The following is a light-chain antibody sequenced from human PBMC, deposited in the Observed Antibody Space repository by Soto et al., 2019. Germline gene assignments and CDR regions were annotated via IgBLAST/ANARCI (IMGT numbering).Light chain of an antibody. V-gene: IGLV2-23*01. J-gene: IGLJ1*01. CDR3: CLYVGATTYV. CDR2: EGH. Sequence: QSALAQPASVSGSPGQSITISCTGASGYVGTYSLVSWYRQHPGKAPKVVIYEGHKRPSGVPDRFSGSTSVYTASLTISGLQTDDEADYYCCLYVGATTYVFGTGTKVTVL. CDR1: SGYVGTYSL.